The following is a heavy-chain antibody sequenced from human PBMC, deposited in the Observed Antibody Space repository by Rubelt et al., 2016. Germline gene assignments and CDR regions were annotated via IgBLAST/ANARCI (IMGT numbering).Heavy chain of an antibody. CDR2: IFHSGVT. V-gene: IGHV4-59*12. CDR1: GAFINNYY. CDR3: AGDRRLFDP. Sequence: QVQLQESGPGLVKPSETLSLTCTVSGAFINNYYWSWIRQPPGKGLAWIGYIFHSGVTNYKPSLKSRVTISMDTSKNQFPLSRTSGTAADTAMYFGAGDRRLFDPWGPGTLVTVSA. J-gene: IGHJ5*02.